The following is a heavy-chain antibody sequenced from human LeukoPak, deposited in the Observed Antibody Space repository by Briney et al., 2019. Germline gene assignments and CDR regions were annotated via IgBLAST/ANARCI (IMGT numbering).Heavy chain of an antibody. D-gene: IGHD2-8*02. V-gene: IGHV1-2*02. CDR2: INPNTGST. CDR1: GYTFTGYY. Sequence: ASVKVSCKASGYTFTGYYMHWVRQAPGQGLEWMGWINPNTGSTNYAQNFQGRVTMTRDTSISTAYMEVSRLRSDDTAVYYCAREESGGYFDYWGQGTPVTVSS. CDR3: AREESGGYFDY. J-gene: IGHJ4*02.